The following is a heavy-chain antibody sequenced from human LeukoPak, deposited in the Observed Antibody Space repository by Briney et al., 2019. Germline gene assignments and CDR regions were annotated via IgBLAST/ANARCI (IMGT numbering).Heavy chain of an antibody. CDR1: GFTFGDCG. CDR2: ISGSGGST. CDR3: AKGLGGTDY. J-gene: IGHJ4*02. D-gene: IGHD1-26*01. V-gene: IGHV3-23*01. Sequence: PGGSLRLSCAASGFTFGDCGMSWVRQAPGKGLEWVSAISGSGGSTYYADSVKGRFTISRDNSKNTLYLQMNSLRAEDTAVYYCAKGLGGTDYWGQGTLVTVSS.